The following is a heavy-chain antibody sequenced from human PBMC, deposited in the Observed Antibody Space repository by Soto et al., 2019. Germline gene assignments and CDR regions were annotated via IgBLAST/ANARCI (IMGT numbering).Heavy chain of an antibody. V-gene: IGHV3-30*18. CDR2: ISYDGSNK. D-gene: IGHD5-18*01. Sequence: GGSLRLSCAASGFTFSSFGMHWVRQAPGKGLEWVALISYDGSNKHYADSVKGRFSISRDNSKNTLYLQMNSLRAEDTAVYYCAKDSGYNYGPSGYFDYWGQGTLVTVSS. CDR3: AKDSGYNYGPSGYFDY. CDR1: GFTFSSFG. J-gene: IGHJ4*02.